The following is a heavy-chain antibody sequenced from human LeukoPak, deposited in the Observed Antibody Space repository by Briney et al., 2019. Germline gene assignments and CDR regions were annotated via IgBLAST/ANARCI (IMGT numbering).Heavy chain of an antibody. J-gene: IGHJ6*02. V-gene: IGHV3-48*03. CDR3: ARVSYGYDYYYYGMDV. CDR2: ISSSGSTI. Sequence: GGSLRLSCAASGFTFSSYEMNWVRQAPGKGLEWVSYISSSGSTIYYADSVKGRFTIPRDNAKNSLYLQMNSLRAEDTAVYYCARVSYGYDYYYYGMDVWGQGTTVTVSS. CDR1: GFTFSSYE. D-gene: IGHD5-18*01.